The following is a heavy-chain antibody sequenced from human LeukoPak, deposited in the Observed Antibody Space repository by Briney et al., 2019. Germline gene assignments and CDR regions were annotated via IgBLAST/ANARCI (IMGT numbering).Heavy chain of an antibody. V-gene: IGHV1-2*02. CDR2: INPNSDGT. D-gene: IGHD3-10*01. J-gene: IGHJ6*03. CDR1: GYTFTVYY. Sequence: GASVKVSCKASGYTFTVYYMHWVRQAPGQGLEWMGWINPNSDGTNYAQKFQGRVTMTRDTSISTAYMELSRLRSDDTAMYYCARSYGSGNYYMDVWGKGTTVTVSS. CDR3: ARSYGSGNYYMDV.